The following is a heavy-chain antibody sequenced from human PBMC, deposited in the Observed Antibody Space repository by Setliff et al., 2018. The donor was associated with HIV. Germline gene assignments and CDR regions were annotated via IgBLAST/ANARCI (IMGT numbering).Heavy chain of an antibody. Sequence: PSETLSLTCTVSNGSISSGTFYWNWIRQPAGKGLEWIGRINTSGSTNYNPSLKSRVTISVDKSQNQFSLKLSSATAADTAVYYCARDFKRYNSPCRFDPWGQGTLVTVS. CDR3: ARDFKRYNSPCRFDP. J-gene: IGHJ5*02. CDR2: INTSGST. CDR1: NGSISSGTFY. D-gene: IGHD6-13*01. V-gene: IGHV4-61*02.